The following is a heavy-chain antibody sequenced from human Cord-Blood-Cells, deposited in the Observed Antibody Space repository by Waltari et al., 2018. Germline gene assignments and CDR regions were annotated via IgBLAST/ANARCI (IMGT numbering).Heavy chain of an antibody. V-gene: IGHV1-2*02. J-gene: IGHJ3*02. CDR3: ARLYSSGWYGRYAFDI. CDR1: GYTFTGYY. D-gene: IGHD6-19*01. Sequence: QVQLVQSGAEVKKPGASVKVSCKASGYTFTGYYMHWVRQAPGQGLEWMGWINPNSGGTNYAQKFQGRVTMTRDTSISTAYMELSRLRSDDTAVYYWARLYSSGWYGRYAFDIWGQGTMVTVSS. CDR2: INPNSGGT.